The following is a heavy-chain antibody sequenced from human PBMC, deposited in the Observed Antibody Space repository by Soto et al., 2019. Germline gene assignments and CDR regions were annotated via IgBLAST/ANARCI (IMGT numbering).Heavy chain of an antibody. CDR2: IKFDGSTT. CDR3: ARGIRNYYGVDV. V-gene: IGHV3-74*01. Sequence: EVQVVESGGGLVQPGGSLRLSCVASGFTFSTYWMHWVRQAPGKGLVWVSRIKFDGSTTSYADSVKGRFTISRDNAKNTVYLQMNSLRAEDTGVYYCARGIRNYYGVDVLGQGTTVTVSS. CDR1: GFTFSTYW. D-gene: IGHD5-18*01. J-gene: IGHJ6*02.